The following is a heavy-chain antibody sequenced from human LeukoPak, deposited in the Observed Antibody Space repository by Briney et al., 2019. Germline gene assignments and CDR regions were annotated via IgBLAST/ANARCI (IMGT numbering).Heavy chain of an antibody. J-gene: IGHJ4*02. Sequence: SETLSLTCTVSGGSISSYHWSWIRQPPGQGLEWIGYIYYSGSTNYNPSLNSRVTIAVDTSKNQFSLKLSSVTAADTAVYYCARGPTVTPRYWGQGTLVTVSS. CDR3: ARGPTVTPRY. D-gene: IGHD4-17*01. V-gene: IGHV4-59*01. CDR2: IYYSGST. CDR1: GGSISSYH.